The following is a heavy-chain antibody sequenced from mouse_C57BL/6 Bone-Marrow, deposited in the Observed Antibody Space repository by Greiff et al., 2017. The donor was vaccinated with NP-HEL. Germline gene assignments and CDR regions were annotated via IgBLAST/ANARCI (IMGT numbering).Heavy chain of an antibody. CDR3: ARWGTGTEGYYFDY. D-gene: IGHD4-1*01. CDR1: GYTFTSYW. J-gene: IGHJ2*01. V-gene: IGHV1-61*01. Sequence: VQLQQPGAELVRPGSSVKLSCKASGYTFTSYWMDWVKQRPGQGLEWIGNIYPSDSETHYNQKFKDKATLTVDKSSSTAYMQLSSLTSEDSAVYYCARWGTGTEGYYFDYWGQGTTLTVSS. CDR2: IYPSDSET.